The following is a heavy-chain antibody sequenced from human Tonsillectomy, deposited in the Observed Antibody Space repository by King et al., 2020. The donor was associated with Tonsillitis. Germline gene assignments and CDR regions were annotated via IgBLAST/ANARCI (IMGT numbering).Heavy chain of an antibody. CDR3: AHSGAGFILRYFDP. D-gene: IGHD3-9*01. CDR1: GFSLSTSGVG. CDR2: IYWYDDK. J-gene: IGHJ5*02. V-gene: IGHV2-5*01. Sequence: TLKESGPTLVKPTQTLTLTCTFSGFSLSTSGVGGCWIRQPPGKALELLALIYWYDDKSYSQSLNNRLTITKDTSKNQVVLTMTNMDPVDTATYYCAHSGAGFILRYFDPWGQGTLVTVSS.